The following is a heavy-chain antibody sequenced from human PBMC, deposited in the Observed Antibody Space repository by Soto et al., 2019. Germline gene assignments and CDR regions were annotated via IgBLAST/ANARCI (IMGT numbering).Heavy chain of an antibody. Sequence: EVQLVESGGGLVKPGGSLRLSCAASGFTFSSYSMNWVRQAPGKGLEWVSSISSSSSYIYYADSVKGRFTISRDNAKNSLYLQMNSLRAEDTAVYYCARGSGKKGWYFDLWGRGTLVTVSS. CDR1: GFTFSSYS. V-gene: IGHV3-21*01. D-gene: IGHD1-26*01. J-gene: IGHJ2*01. CDR3: ARGSGKKGWYFDL. CDR2: ISSSSSYI.